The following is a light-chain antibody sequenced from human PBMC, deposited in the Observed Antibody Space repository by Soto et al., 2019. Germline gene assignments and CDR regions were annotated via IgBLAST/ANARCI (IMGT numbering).Light chain of an antibody. CDR1: QSITGW. CDR3: QQYNPYSPWT. Sequence: DMHMTQSPSTLSASVGDRVTITCRAVQSITGWLAWFQQKPVKAPKLLISKASSLQNGVPSRFSGSGSGTDFTLTISSLQPDDFATYYCQQYNPYSPWTFGQGTKVDI. V-gene: IGKV1-5*03. CDR2: KAS. J-gene: IGKJ1*01.